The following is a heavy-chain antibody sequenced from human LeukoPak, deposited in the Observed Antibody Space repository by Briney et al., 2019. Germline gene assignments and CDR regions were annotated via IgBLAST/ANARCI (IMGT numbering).Heavy chain of an antibody. CDR3: AKDRVCGQWNCQGSDY. CDR1: GFTFSSYA. Sequence: GGSLRLSYAGSGFTFSSYAMYWVRQAPGKGLEWVIGVSDSGDGTHYADSVKGRFTISRDNSKNTLYLQMNNLRAEDTAVYYCAKDRVCGQWNCQGSDYWGQGTLVTVSS. J-gene: IGHJ4*02. CDR2: VSDSGDGT. D-gene: IGHD1-7*01. V-gene: IGHV3-23*01.